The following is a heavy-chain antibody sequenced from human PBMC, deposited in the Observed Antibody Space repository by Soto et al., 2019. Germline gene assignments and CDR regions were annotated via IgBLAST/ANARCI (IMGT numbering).Heavy chain of an antibody. Sequence: EVQLLESGGGLIQPGGSLRLSCAASGFMFSSYAISWVRQSPGKRPEWVSAITGYADGTYYADSVKGRFTISRDNFKNTLYLQMNSLRAEETAVYFCAKERAGAGRGVFDYWGQGTLVTVSS. J-gene: IGHJ4*02. CDR1: GFMFSSYA. CDR3: AKERAGAGRGVFDY. V-gene: IGHV3-23*01. D-gene: IGHD6-19*01. CDR2: ITGYADGT.